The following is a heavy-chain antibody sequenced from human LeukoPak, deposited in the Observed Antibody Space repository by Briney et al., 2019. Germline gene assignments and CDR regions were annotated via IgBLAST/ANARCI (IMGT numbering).Heavy chain of an antibody. CDR1: GGSISSYY. V-gene: IGHV4-59*08. CDR2: IYYSGST. J-gene: IGHJ4*02. D-gene: IGHD5-18*01. Sequence: PSETLSLTCTVSGGSISSYYWSWIRQPPGKGLEWIGYIYYSGSTNYNPSLKSRVTISVDTSKNQFSLKLSPVTAADTAVYYCARHKTDTAMVSLVRWIDYWGQGTLVTVSS. CDR3: ARHKTDTAMVSLVRWIDY.